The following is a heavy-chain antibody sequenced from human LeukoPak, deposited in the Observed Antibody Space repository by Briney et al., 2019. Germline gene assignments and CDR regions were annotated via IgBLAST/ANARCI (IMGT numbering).Heavy chain of an antibody. Sequence: SETLSLTCTVSGGSPSSSSFYWGWIRQPPGTGLVWIGSIYYSGSTYCNPSLKSRVTISVDTSKNQFSLKLSSVTAADTAVYYCARRPGGYDFWSGYYTDNWFDPWGQGTLVTVSS. CDR1: GGSPSSSSFY. CDR3: ARRPGGYDFWSGYYTDNWFDP. V-gene: IGHV4-39*01. CDR2: IYYSGST. D-gene: IGHD3-3*01. J-gene: IGHJ5*02.